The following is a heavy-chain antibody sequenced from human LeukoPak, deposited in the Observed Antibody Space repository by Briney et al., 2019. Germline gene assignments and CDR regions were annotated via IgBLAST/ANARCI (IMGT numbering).Heavy chain of an antibody. CDR2: INWNGGST. J-gene: IGHJ6*03. D-gene: IGHD2-2*01. CDR3: ARVGGYCSSTSCYGYYYYYMDV. V-gene: IGHV3-20*04. CDR1: GFTFDDYG. Sequence: GGSLGLSCAASGFTFDDYGMSWVRQAPGKGLEWVSGINWNGGSTGYADSVKGRFTISRDNAKNSLYLQMNSLRAEDTALYYCARVGGYCSSTSCYGYYYYYMDVWGKGTTVTVSS.